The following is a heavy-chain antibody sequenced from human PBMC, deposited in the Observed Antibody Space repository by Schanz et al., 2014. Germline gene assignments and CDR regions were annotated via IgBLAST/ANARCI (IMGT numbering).Heavy chain of an antibody. J-gene: IGHJ4*02. V-gene: IGHV1-46*03. CDR3: TRDGVDAAAGGNY. Sequence: QVQLVQSGAEVKKPGASVKVSCKASGYTFTSDSMHWVRRAPGQGIEWMGRINPSGGSTTYAQKFQGRVTMTRDTSTSTVYMELSSLGSEDTAVYYSTRDGVDAAAGGNYWGQGTLVTVSS. D-gene: IGHD6-13*01. CDR1: GYTFTSDS. CDR2: INPSGGST.